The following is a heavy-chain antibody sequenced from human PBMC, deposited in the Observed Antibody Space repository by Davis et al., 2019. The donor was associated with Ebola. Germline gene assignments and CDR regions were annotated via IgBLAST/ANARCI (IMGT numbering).Heavy chain of an antibody. CDR3: ARVDIVVVTAIFY. Sequence: GESLKISCAASGFTFSSYWMSWVRQAPGKGLEWVANIKQDGSEKYYVDSVKGRFTISRDNAKNSLYLQMNSLRAEDTAVYYCARVDIVVVTAIFYWGQGTLVTVSS. V-gene: IGHV3-7*03. CDR2: IKQDGSEK. D-gene: IGHD2-21*02. J-gene: IGHJ4*02. CDR1: GFTFSSYW.